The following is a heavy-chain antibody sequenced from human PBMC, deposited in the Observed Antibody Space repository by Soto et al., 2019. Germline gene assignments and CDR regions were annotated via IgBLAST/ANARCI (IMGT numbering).Heavy chain of an antibody. Sequence: PGGSLRLSCAASGFTFSSYWMSWVRQAPGKGLEWVANIKQDGSEKYYVDSVKGRFTISRDNAKNSLYLQMNSLRAEDTAVYYCARSPREWLLGNYYYYYGMDVWGQGTTVTVSS. V-gene: IGHV3-7*03. CDR3: ARSPREWLLGNYYYYYGMDV. CDR2: IKQDGSEK. J-gene: IGHJ6*02. D-gene: IGHD3-3*01. CDR1: GFTFSSYW.